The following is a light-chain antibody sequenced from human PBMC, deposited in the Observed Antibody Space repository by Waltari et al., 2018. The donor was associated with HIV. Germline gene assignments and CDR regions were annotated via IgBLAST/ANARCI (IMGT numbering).Light chain of an antibody. V-gene: IGLV2-14*03. CDR2: EVD. CDR3: SSFTKDFTVI. CDR1: DSDFGYGNF. Sequence: SVVTQPASVSGFPGQSVTISCTGTDSDFGYGNFASWYQQHPGKAPKVILFEVDSRASGVDDRFSGSKSGNTASLTISGLRTEDEANYYCSSFTKDFTVIFGGGTKVTIL. J-gene: IGLJ2*01.